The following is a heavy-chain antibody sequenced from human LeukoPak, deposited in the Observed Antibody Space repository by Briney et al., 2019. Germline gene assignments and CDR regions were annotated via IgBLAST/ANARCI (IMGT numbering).Heavy chain of an antibody. V-gene: IGHV3-9*01. CDR1: GFTFDDYA. D-gene: IGHD2-2*01. CDR3: AKDISIVVVPAAILSGPYYFDY. Sequence: PGGSLRLSCAASGFTFDDYAMHWVRQAPGKGLEWVSGISWNSGSIGYADSVKGRFTISRDNAKNSLYLQMNSLRAEDTALYYCAKDISIVVVPAAILSGPYYFDYWGQGTLVTVSS. J-gene: IGHJ4*02. CDR2: ISWNSGSI.